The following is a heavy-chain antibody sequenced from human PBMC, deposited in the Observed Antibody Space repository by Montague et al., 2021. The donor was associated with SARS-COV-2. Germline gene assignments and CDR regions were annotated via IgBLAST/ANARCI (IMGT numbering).Heavy chain of an antibody. CDR1: GFTFRSYW. D-gene: IGHD2-15*01. CDR2: IKPDGTST. V-gene: IGHV3-74*01. Sequence: SLRLSCAASGFTFRSYWMHWVRQVPGRGPVWVSRIKPDGTSTNYAASVRGRFTISRDNAKNTLCLQMNSLRAEDTAVYYCTSLARMDYWGQGTLLTVSS. J-gene: IGHJ4*02. CDR3: TSLARMDY.